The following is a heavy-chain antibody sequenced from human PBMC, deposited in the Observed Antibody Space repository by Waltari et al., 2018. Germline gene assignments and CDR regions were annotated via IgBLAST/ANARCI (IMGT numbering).Heavy chain of an antibody. J-gene: IGHJ5*02. Sequence: EVRLVQSGAEVKKPGESLRISCQGSGYSFTSYWISWVRQMPGKGLEWMGRIDPSDYQTSYSPSFQGHITISADKSISTSFLQWSSLKASDTAMYYCARHFVGQHLVLWFDPWGQGTLVTVSS. D-gene: IGHD6-13*01. V-gene: IGHV5-10-1*03. CDR2: IDPSDYQT. CDR3: ARHFVGQHLVLWFDP. CDR1: GYSFTSYW.